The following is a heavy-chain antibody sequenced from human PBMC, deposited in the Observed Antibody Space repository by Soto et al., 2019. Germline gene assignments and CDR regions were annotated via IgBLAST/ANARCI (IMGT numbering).Heavy chain of an antibody. Sequence: GGSLRLSCAASGFTFSSYWMTWVRQAPGKGLEWVANIKQDGSEQYYVDSVKGRFTISRDNAKNFLYLQMNRLRAEDTAVFYCARGSGWFNYWGQGSLVTVSS. CDR3: ARGSGWFNY. D-gene: IGHD6-19*01. V-gene: IGHV3-7*01. CDR1: GFTFSSYW. J-gene: IGHJ4*02. CDR2: IKQDGSEQ.